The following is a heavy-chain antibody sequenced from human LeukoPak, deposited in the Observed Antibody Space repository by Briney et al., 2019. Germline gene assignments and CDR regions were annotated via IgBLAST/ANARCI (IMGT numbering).Heavy chain of an antibody. J-gene: IGHJ5*02. CDR3: ARTYDSSGYYPNWFDP. V-gene: IGHV4-30-2*01. D-gene: IGHD3-22*01. CDR1: AGSISSGGYS. CDR2: IYHSGST. Sequence: PSGTLSLTCAVSAGSISSGGYSWSSIRQPPGTGLERIGYIYHSGSTYYNPSLKSRVTISVDRSKNQFSLKLSSVTAADTAVYYCARTYDSSGYYPNWFDPWGQGTLVTVSS.